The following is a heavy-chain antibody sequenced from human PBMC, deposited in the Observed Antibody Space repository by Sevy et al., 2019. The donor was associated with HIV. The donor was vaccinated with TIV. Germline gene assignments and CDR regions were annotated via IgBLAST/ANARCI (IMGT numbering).Heavy chain of an antibody. J-gene: IGHJ4*02. CDR1: GFILSSYW. Sequence: GGSLRLSCAASGFILSSYWMSWVRQAPGKGLEWVANIKQDGSEKYYVDSVKGRFTISRDNAKNSLYLQMNSLRAEDTAVYYCARGPESPYYDILTGYYRGGELGDYWGQGPLVTVSS. D-gene: IGHD3-9*01. V-gene: IGHV3-7*01. CDR3: ARGPESPYYDILTGYYRGGELGDY. CDR2: IKQDGSEK.